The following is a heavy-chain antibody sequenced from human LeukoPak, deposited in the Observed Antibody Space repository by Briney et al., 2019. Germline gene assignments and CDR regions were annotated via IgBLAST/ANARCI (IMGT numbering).Heavy chain of an antibody. V-gene: IGHV4-39*07. CDR1: GGSISSSSYY. J-gene: IGHJ6*03. CDR2: IYYSGST. D-gene: IGHD3-10*01. Sequence: PSETLSLTCTVSGGSISSSSYYWGWIRQPPGKGLEWIGSIYYSGSTYYNPSLKSRVTISVDTSKNQFSLKLSSVTPEDTAVYYCARDPAVTYGSGDYYYYMDVWGNGTRVTVSS. CDR3: ARDPAVTYGSGDYYYYMDV.